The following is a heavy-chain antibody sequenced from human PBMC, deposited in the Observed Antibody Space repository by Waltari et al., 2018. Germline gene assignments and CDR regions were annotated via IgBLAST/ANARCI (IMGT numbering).Heavy chain of an antibody. V-gene: IGHV3-33*01. CDR2: IWHDGSNK. CDR3: ARDRGSTDWFYHGVDV. D-gene: IGHD3-9*01. J-gene: IGHJ6*02. Sequence: QEQLVESGGGVVQPGRSLRLSCVASGFTLGLYGMHGVRQAPGKGLEWVAVIWHDGSNKYYADSVKGRFTISRDNSENRMYVQMDSLRTEDTAVYYCARDRGSTDWFYHGVDVWGQGTTVTVSS. CDR1: GFTLGLYG.